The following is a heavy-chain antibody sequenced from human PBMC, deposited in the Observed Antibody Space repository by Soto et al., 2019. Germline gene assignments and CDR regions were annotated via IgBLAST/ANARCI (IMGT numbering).Heavy chain of an antibody. CDR1: GGSFSGYY. D-gene: IGHD5-12*01. V-gene: IGHV4-34*01. J-gene: IGHJ4*02. CDR2: INHSGST. CDR3: ANRGGGRGYSGYDFSD. Sequence: TLSLTCAVYGGSFSGYYWSWIRQPPGKGLEWIGEINHSGSTNYNPSLKSRVTISVDTSKNQFSLKLSSVTAADTAVYYCANRGGGRGYSGYDFSDWGQGTLVTVSS.